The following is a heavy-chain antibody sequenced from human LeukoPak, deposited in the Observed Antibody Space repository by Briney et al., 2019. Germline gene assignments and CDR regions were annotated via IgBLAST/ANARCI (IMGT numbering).Heavy chain of an antibody. D-gene: IGHD1-7*01. V-gene: IGHV3-48*03. CDR2: ISSSGSTI. J-gene: IGHJ4*02. Sequence: PGGSLRLSCAASGFTFSSYEMNWVRQAPGKGLEWVSYISSSGSTIYYADSVKGRFTISRDNAKNSLYLQMNSLRAEDTAVYYCAREESNGGNYTPAPDYWGQGTLVTVSS. CDR3: AREESNGGNYTPAPDY. CDR1: GFTFSSYE.